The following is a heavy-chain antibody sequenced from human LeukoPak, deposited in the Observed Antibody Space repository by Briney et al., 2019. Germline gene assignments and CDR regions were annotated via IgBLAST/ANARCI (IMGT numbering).Heavy chain of an antibody. V-gene: IGHV4-30-2*01. CDR1: GGSISSGGYS. Sequence: PSETLSLTCAVSGGSISSGGYSWSWIRQPPGKGLEWIGYIYHSGSTCYNPSLKSRVTISVDRSKNQFSLKLSSVTAADTAVYYCARSTNWNYGQIGAFDIWGQGTMVTVSS. CDR2: IYHSGST. CDR3: ARSTNWNYGQIGAFDI. J-gene: IGHJ3*02. D-gene: IGHD1-7*01.